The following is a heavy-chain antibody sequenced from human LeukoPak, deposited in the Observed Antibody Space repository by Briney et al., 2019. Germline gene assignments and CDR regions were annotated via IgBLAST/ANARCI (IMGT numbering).Heavy chain of an antibody. V-gene: IGHV3-21*01. J-gene: IGHJ5*02. CDR1: GFTFSGYS. CDR3: ARGEFDP. CDR2: ISSESTHI. Sequence: PGGSLRLSCAASGFTFSGYSMNWVRQAPGKGLQWVSSISSESTHILYADSVKGRFTISRDNAKNSLYPQMNSLRAEDTAVYYCARGEFDPWGQGTLVTVSS.